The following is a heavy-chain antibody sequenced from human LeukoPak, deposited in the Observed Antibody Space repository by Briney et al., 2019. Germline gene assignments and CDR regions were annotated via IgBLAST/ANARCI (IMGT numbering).Heavy chain of an antibody. CDR1: GGSSSNYY. D-gene: IGHD3-22*01. J-gene: IGHJ4*02. V-gene: IGHV4-4*07. CDR2: IYTSGST. CDR3: ARVIGQNYYDSSGYYSPGWYFDY. Sequence: SETLSLTCSVSGGSSSNYYWSWIRQPAGKGLEWIGRIYTSGSTNYNPSLKSRVTISVDTSKNQFSLKLSSVTAADTAVYYCARVIGQNYYDSSGYYSPGWYFDYWGQGTLVTVSS.